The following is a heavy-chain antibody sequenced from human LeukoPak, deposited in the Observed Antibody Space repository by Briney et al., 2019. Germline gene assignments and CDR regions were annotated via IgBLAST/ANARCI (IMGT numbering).Heavy chain of an antibody. D-gene: IGHD3-9*01. V-gene: IGHV1-18*01. J-gene: IGHJ4*02. CDR2: ISSYNGNT. Sequence: ASVKVSFKASGYTFTSYRISWVRQATGQGLEWMGWISSYNGNTNYAQKLQGRATMTTDTSTSTAYMELRSLKSDDTAVYCCARGSFPSDDILTGPFDNWGQGTLVTVSS. CDR1: GYTFTSYR. CDR3: ARGSFPSDDILTGPFDN.